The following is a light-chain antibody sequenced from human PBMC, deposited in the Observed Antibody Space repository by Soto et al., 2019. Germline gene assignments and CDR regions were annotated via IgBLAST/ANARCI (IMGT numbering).Light chain of an antibody. CDR1: QSISSW. J-gene: IGKJ1*01. CDR2: DAS. V-gene: IGKV1-5*01. CDR3: LQHNTYPWT. Sequence: DIELTQSPSTLSASLGDRVTITCRASQSISSWLAWYQQKPGKAPKLLIYDASTLASGVPSRFSGSGSGTEFTLTISSLQPEDFATYYCLQHNTYPWTFGQGTKVDIK.